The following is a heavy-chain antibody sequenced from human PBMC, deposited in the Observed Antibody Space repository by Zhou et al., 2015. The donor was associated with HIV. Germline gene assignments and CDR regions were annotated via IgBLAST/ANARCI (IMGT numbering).Heavy chain of an antibody. V-gene: IGHV3-11*04. Sequence: QVQLVESGGGLVKPGGSLRLSCAASGFTFSDYYMSWIRQAPGKGLEWVSYISSSGSTIYYADSVKGRFTISRDNAKNSLYLQMNSLRAEDTAVYYCARDTGRGYCSSTSCSPAFDIWGQGTMVTVSS. CDR1: GFTFSDYY. J-gene: IGHJ3*02. D-gene: IGHD2-2*01. CDR3: ARDTGRGYCSSTSCSPAFDI. CDR2: ISSSGSTI.